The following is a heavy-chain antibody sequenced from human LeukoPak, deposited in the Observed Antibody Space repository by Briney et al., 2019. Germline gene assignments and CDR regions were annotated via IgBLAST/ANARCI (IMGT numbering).Heavy chain of an antibody. J-gene: IGHJ4*02. CDR1: GGSGSRSSYY. V-gene: IGHV4-39*01. CDR2: IYYSGNT. CDR3: ARQGGNLGSFWSGLFYFDY. Sequence: SETLSLTCTVSGGSGSRSSYYWGWIRQSPGKGLEWIGSIYYSGNTYYNPSLKSRVTISVDTSKNQFSLKLSSVTAADTAVYYCARQGGNLGSFWSGLFYFDYWGQGTLVTVSS. D-gene: IGHD3-3*01.